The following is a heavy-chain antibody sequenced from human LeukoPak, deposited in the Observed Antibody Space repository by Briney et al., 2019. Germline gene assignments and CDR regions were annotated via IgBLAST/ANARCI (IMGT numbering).Heavy chain of an antibody. Sequence: SETLSLTCTVSGGSVSSGSCFWSWIRQPPGKGLEWIGYIHYSGRTNYNPSLESRVTISADTSKNQFSLKLSSVTAADTAVYYCARGYSSGWYKQSWFDPWGQGTLVTVSS. D-gene: IGHD6-19*01. CDR1: GGSVSSGSCF. V-gene: IGHV4-61*01. CDR3: ARGYSSGWYKQSWFDP. J-gene: IGHJ5*02. CDR2: IHYSGRT.